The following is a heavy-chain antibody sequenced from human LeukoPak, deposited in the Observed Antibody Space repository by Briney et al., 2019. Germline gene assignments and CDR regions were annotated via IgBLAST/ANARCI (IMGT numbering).Heavy chain of an antibody. CDR1: GYTFTGYY. CDR2: INPNSGGT. Sequence: ASVKVSCKASGYTFTGYYIHWVRQAPGQGLEWMGWINPNSGGTNYAQKFQGRVTMTRDTSIRTAYMELSRLRSDDTAMYYCARGKAGWIFDYWGQGTLVTVSS. D-gene: IGHD6-19*01. CDR3: ARGKAGWIFDY. J-gene: IGHJ4*02. V-gene: IGHV1-2*02.